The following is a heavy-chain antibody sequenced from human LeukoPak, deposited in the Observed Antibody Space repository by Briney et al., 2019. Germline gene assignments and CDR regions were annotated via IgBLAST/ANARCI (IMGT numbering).Heavy chain of an antibody. CDR2: IYYTGST. Sequence: SETLSLTCTVSGGSISSYYWSWIRQPPGKGLEWIGYIYYTGSTNYNPSLKSRVTISVDTSKNQFSLKLSPVTAADTAVYYCARWYYYDSSGAVDYWGQGTLVTVSS. J-gene: IGHJ4*02. D-gene: IGHD3-22*01. CDR3: ARWYYYDSSGAVDY. CDR1: GGSISSYY. V-gene: IGHV4-59*01.